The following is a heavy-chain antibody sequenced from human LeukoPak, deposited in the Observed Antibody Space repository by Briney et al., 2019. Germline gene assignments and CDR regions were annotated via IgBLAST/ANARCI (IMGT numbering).Heavy chain of an antibody. CDR2: ISTYNGYT. J-gene: IGHJ5*02. D-gene: IGHD2-2*01. Sequence: ASVKVSCKASGYTFTRYGFSWVRQAPGQGLEWMGWISTYNGYTNYAQKLQGRVTMTTDTSTSTAYMELMSLRFDDTAVYSCARGVVPATNWFDPWGQGTLVTVSS. V-gene: IGHV1-18*04. CDR3: ARGVVPATNWFDP. CDR1: GYTFTRYG.